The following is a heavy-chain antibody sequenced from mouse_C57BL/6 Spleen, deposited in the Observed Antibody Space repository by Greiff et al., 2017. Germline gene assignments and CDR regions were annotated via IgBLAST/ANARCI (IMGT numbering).Heavy chain of an antibody. CDR2: IRSKSNNYAT. D-gene: IGHD1-1*01. V-gene: IGHV10-1*01. CDR3: ASSYDAMDY. J-gene: IGHJ4*01. CDR1: GFSFNTYA. Sequence: VQLQQSGGGLVQPKGSLKLSCAASGFSFNTYAMNWVRQAPGKGLEWVARIRSKSNNYATYYADSVKDRFTISRDDSESMLYLQMNNLKTEDTAMYYCASSYDAMDYWGQGTSVTVSS.